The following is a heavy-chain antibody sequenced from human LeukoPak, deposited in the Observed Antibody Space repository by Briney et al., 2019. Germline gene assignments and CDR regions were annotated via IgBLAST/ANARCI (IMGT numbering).Heavy chain of an antibody. CDR2: IKSKSAGGTA. Sequence: PGGSLRLSCAASGFTFSNVWMSWVRQAPGKGLEWVGRIKSKSAGGTAEYAAPVKGRFTMSRDDSKNTLFLRTNSLKTEDTAIYYCADYSDSTFPSWGRGTLVTVSA. J-gene: IGHJ5*02. V-gene: IGHV3-15*01. CDR1: GFTFSNVW. CDR3: ADYSDSTFPS. D-gene: IGHD4-11*01.